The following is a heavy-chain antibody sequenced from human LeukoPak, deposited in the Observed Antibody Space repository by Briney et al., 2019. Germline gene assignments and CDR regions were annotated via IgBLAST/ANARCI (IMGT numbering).Heavy chain of an antibody. Sequence: GGSLRLSCAASGFTFNRYSMNWVRQAPGKGLEWVAFIRYDGSNKYYADSVKGRFTISRDNSKNTLYLQMNSLRAEDTAVYYCARERGAVAGANWFDPWGQGTLVTVSS. CDR1: GFTFNRYS. CDR3: ARERGAVAGANWFDP. V-gene: IGHV3-30*02. J-gene: IGHJ5*02. D-gene: IGHD6-19*01. CDR2: IRYDGSNK.